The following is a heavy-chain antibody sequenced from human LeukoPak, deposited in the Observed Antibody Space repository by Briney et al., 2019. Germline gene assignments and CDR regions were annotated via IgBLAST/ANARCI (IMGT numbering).Heavy chain of an antibody. D-gene: IGHD3-10*02. J-gene: IGHJ4*02. Sequence: GGSLRLSCATSGFNFDRYTIHWVRQAPGKGLEWVSLAGWVGGTTFYSDSVRGRFTISRDSSRKSVYLQMNSLTTDDTAFYFCAKELDTMFFDYWGQGALVTVSS. CDR2: AGWVGGTT. CDR1: GFNFDRYT. CDR3: AKELDTMFFDY. V-gene: IGHV3-43*01.